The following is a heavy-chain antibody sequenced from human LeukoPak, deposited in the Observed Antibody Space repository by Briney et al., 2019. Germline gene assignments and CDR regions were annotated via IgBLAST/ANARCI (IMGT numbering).Heavy chain of an antibody. V-gene: IGHV3-23*01. CDR3: AAKLPGGAYYFDF. CDR2: ISDTGRYI. D-gene: IGHD2-21*01. Sequence: GGSLRLSCVGSEFTFSNYDMTWVRQAPGKGLEWVSSISDTGRYIFSADSMRGRFSIPRDNSANTLYLQMYTLRIEDTATYFCAAKLPGGAYYFDFWGQGTLVTVSS. CDR1: EFTFSNYD. J-gene: IGHJ4*02.